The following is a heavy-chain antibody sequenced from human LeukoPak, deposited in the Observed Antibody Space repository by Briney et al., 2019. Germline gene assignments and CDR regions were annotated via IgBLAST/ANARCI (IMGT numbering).Heavy chain of an antibody. J-gene: IGHJ3*02. D-gene: IGHD3-3*01. V-gene: IGHV4-39*02. Sequence: SETLSLTCTVSGGSISSSSYYWGWTRQPPGKGLEWIGSIYYSGSTYYNPSLKSRVTISVDTSKNQFSLKLSSVTAADTAVYYCARDPSHFYDFWSGHNAFDIWGQGTMVTVSS. CDR2: IYYSGST. CDR1: GGSISSSSYY. CDR3: ARDPSHFYDFWSGHNAFDI.